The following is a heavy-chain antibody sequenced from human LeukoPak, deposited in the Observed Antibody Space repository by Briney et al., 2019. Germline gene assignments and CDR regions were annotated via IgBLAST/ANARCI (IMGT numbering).Heavy chain of an antibody. V-gene: IGHV1-2*02. J-gene: IGHJ4*02. Sequence: GASVKVSCKPSGYTFTGYYMHWVRPAPGQGLEWMGWINPNSGGTNYAQKFQGRVTMTRDTSISTAYMELSRLRSDDTAVYYCARTWVVPAASLDYWGQGTLVTVSS. D-gene: IGHD2-2*01. CDR2: INPNSGGT. CDR3: ARTWVVPAASLDY. CDR1: GYTFTGYY.